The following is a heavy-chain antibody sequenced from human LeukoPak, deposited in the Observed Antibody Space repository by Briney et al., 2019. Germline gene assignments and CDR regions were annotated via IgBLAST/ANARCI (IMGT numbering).Heavy chain of an antibody. V-gene: IGHV1-2*02. J-gene: IGHJ1*01. CDR2: INPNSGGT. D-gene: IGHD3-22*01. Sequence: ASVKVSCKASGYTFTGYYMHWVRQAPGQGLEWMGWINPNSGGTNYAQKFQGRVTMTRDTSISTAYMELSRLRSDDTAVYYCARGSVYYDSSGYYYVTGYFQHWGQGTLVTVSS. CDR1: GYTFTGYY. CDR3: ARGSVYYDSSGYYYVTGYFQH.